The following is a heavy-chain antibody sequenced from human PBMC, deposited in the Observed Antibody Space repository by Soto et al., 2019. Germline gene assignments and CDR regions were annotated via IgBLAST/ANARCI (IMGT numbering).Heavy chain of an antibody. V-gene: IGHV5-10-1*01. J-gene: IGHJ1*01. CDR1: GYSFTSYW. CDR3: AMVLLDSPPEYFQH. Sequence: PGECLKISCKGSGYSFTSYWISWVRQMPGKGLEWMGRIDPSDSYTNYSPSFQGHVTISADKSISTAYLQWSSLKASDTAMYYCAMVLLDSPPEYFQHWGQGTLVTVSS. D-gene: IGHD3-3*01. CDR2: IDPSDSYT.